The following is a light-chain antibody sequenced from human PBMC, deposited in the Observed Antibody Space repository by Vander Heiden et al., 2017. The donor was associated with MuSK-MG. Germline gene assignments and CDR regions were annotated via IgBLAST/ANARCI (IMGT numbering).Light chain of an antibody. J-gene: IGKJ1*01. V-gene: IGKV3-20*01. CDR1: QSISSSY. Sequence: EIVLTQSPGTLSLSPGERATLSCRASQSISSSYLAWYQQKPGQAPRLLIYDASNRATGIPDRFSGSGSGTDFTLTITRLEPEDFAVYYCQQYDSSTGTFGQGTKVEIK. CDR3: QQYDSSTGT. CDR2: DAS.